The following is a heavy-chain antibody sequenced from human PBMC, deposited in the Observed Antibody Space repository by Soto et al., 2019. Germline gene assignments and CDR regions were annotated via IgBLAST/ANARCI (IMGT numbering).Heavy chain of an antibody. CDR1: GFTFSSYG. CDR2: IWYDGSNK. V-gene: IGHV3-33*01. Sequence: QVQLVESGGGVVQPGRSLRLSCAASGFTFSSYGMHWVRQAPGKGLEWVAVIWYDGSNKYYADSVKGRFTISRDNSKNTLNLQVDSLGADDTAVYYCARVGSCGGADYWGQGTMVTVSS. D-gene: IGHD2-21*01. J-gene: IGHJ4*02. CDR3: ARVGSCGGADY.